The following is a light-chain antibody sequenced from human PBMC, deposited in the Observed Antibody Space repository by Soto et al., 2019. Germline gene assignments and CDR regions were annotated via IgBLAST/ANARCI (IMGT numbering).Light chain of an antibody. J-gene: IGKJ1*01. CDR2: AAS. V-gene: IGKV3-20*01. CDR1: ESISSTF. CDR3: QQYRRSPRT. Sequence: EIVLTQSPGTLSLSPGERATLSCRASESISSTFLAWYQQRPGQAPRLLIFAASSRATGIPDRFGGSGSGTDFTLTISRLEPEDFAVYYCQQYRRSPRTFGKGTTVEIK.